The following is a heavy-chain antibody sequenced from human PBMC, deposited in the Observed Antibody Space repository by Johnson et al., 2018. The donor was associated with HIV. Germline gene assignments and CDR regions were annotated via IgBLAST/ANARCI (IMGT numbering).Heavy chain of an antibody. D-gene: IGHD3-16*02. CDR1: GFTLSKHA. CDR3: ARDTGGELSSGSDTFDI. J-gene: IGHJ3*02. Sequence: VQLVESGGRVVQPGRSLRLSCAASGFTLSKHAMHWVRQVPGEGLVWVARINSDGSETKYAESVKGRFTISRDNAKNSLYLQMNSLRAEDTAVYYCARDTGGELSSGSDTFDIWGQGTMVTVSS. V-gene: IGHV3-74*03. CDR2: INSDGSET.